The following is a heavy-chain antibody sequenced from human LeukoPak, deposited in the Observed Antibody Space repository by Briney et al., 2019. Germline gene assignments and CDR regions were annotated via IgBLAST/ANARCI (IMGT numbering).Heavy chain of an antibody. V-gene: IGHV1-18*01. J-gene: IGHJ3*02. D-gene: IGHD3-16*01. CDR2: ISAYNGNT. CDR1: GYTFTSYG. Sequence: GASVKVSCKASGYTFTSYGISWVRQAPGQGLEWMGWISAYNGNTNYAQKLQGRVTMTTDTSTSTAYMELSSLRSEDTAVYYCASYPLRMGETRYYRAFDIWGQGTMVTVSS. CDR3: ASYPLRMGETRYYRAFDI.